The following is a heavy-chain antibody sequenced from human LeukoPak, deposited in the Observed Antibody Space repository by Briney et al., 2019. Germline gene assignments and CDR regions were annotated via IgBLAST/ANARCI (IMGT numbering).Heavy chain of an antibody. CDR2: ISWNSGSI. D-gene: IGHD2/OR15-2a*01. CDR3: GRVIADY. J-gene: IGHJ4*02. Sequence: GGSLRLSCAASGFTFDDYAMHWVRQAPGKGLEWVSGISWNSGSIGYADSVKGRFTISRDSAKNSLYLQMNSLRAEDTAVYYCGRVIADYWGQGTLVTVSS. CDR1: GFTFDDYA. V-gene: IGHV3-9*01.